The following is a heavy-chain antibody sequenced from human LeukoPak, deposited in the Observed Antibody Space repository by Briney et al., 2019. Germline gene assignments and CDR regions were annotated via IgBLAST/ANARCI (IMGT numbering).Heavy chain of an antibody. CDR3: ARDRIGYSYGSDAFDI. V-gene: IGHV4-59*01. CDR1: GGSISSYY. J-gene: IGHJ3*02. D-gene: IGHD5-18*01. CDR2: LYYSGRT. Sequence: PADTLSLTCTVSGGSISSYYWSWIRQPPGKGLEWIGYLYYSGRTIYNPSLKSRVTISVDTSKNQFSLKLSSVTAADTAVYYCARDRIGYSYGSDAFDIWGQATMVTVPS.